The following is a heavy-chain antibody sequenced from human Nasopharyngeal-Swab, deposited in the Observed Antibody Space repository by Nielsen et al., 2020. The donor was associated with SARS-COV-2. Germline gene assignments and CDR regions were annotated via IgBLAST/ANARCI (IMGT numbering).Heavy chain of an antibody. CDR1: GGSISSYY. CDR3: ARGSGYYDSSGYSDY. J-gene: IGHJ4*02. V-gene: IGHV4-59*13. CDR2: IYYSGST. D-gene: IGHD3-22*01. Sequence: SETLSLTCTVSGGSISSYYWSWIRQPPGKGLEWIGYIYYSGSTNCNPSLKSRVTISVDTSKNQFSLKLSSVTAADTAVYYCARGSGYYDSSGYSDYWGQGTPVTVSS.